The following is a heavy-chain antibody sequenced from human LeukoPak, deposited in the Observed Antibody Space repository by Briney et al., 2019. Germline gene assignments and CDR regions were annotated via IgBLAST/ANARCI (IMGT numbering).Heavy chain of an antibody. D-gene: IGHD1-26*01. Sequence: NASETLSLTWAVYGGSFSGYYWSWIRQPLGKGLEWIGEINHSGSTNYNPSLKSRVTISVDTSKNQFSLKLSSVTAADTAVYYCARRLIVGATVASDIWGQGTMVTVSS. CDR2: INHSGST. V-gene: IGHV4-34*01. J-gene: IGHJ3*02. CDR3: ARRLIVGATVASDI. CDR1: GGSFSGYY.